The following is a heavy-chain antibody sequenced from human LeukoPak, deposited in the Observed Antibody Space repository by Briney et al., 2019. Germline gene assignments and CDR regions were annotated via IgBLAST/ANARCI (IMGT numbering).Heavy chain of an antibody. Sequence: PSETLSLTCTVSGASISSYYWSWIRQPPGKGLEWIWYSYYTGSVNYNPSLKSRVTISVDTSKNQFSLKLSSVTAADTAVYYCVRVAGRWFGEVFRDWLDPWGQGALVTVSS. CDR3: VRVAGRWFGEVFRDWLDP. CDR1: GASISSYY. CDR2: SYYTGSV. D-gene: IGHD3-10*01. J-gene: IGHJ5*02. V-gene: IGHV4-59*01.